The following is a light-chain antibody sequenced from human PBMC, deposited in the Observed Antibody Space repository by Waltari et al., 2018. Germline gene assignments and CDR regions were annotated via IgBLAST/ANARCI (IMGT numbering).Light chain of an antibody. J-gene: IGKJ4*01. V-gene: IGKV3-15*01. CDR3: QQYNDWPLT. Sequence: ERVLTQPPVTLSVSPGETATLSCRASHDFTTNVAWYQQRPGQAPRLLIYGASTRATGVPARFTGGGSGTDFTLTISSLQSEDSAVYTCQQYNDWPLTFGGGTKVEIK. CDR1: HDFTTN. CDR2: GAS.